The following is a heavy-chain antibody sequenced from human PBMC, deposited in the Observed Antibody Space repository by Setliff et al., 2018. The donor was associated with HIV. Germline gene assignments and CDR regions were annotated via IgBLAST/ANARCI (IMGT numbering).Heavy chain of an antibody. D-gene: IGHD1-26*01. Sequence: SVKVSCKASGGAFSSYALSWVRQAPGQGLEWMGGIIPIFGTANYAQKFQGRVTIIADKSTSTAYMELSSLRSEDTAVYYCAREVSVGATFFDLWGPGTPVTVSS. CDR1: GGAFSSYA. V-gene: IGHV1-69*06. CDR2: IIPIFGTA. CDR3: AREVSVGATFFDL. J-gene: IGHJ4*02.